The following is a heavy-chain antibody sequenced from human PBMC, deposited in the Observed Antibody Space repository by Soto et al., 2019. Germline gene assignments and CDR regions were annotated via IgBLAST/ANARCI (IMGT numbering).Heavy chain of an antibody. CDR2: IKSKSAGGTT. CDR1: GFTFSNAG. J-gene: IGHJ6*02. V-gene: IGHV3-15*01. CDR3: VTLKYGMDV. Sequence: EVQLEESGGGLVKPGGSLTLSCAASGFTFSNAGMSWVRQAPGKGLEWVGRIKSKSAGGTTDYAAPVKGRFIISRDDSKNTLYLQMSSLKTEDTAVYYCVTLKYGMDVWGQGTTVTVSS.